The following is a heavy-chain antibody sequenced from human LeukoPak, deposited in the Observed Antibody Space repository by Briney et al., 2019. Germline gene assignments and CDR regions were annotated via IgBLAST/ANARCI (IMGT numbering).Heavy chain of an antibody. D-gene: IGHD4-11*01. CDR2: ISAYNGNT. Sequence: ASVKVSCKASGYTFTSYGISWVRQAPGQGLEWMGWISAYNGNTNYAQKFQGRVTMTRNTSISTAYMELGSLRSEDTAVYYCASAPTTVTTGAFDIWGQGTMVTVSS. V-gene: IGHV1-18*01. J-gene: IGHJ3*02. CDR3: ASAPTTVTTGAFDI. CDR1: GYTFTSYG.